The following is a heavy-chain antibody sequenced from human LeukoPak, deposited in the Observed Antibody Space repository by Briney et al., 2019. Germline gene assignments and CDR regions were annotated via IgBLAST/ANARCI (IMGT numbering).Heavy chain of an antibody. CDR2: ISSSSYI. Sequence: GGSLRLSCAASGFTFSSYSMNWVRQAPGKGLEWVSSISSSSYIYYADSVKGRFTISRDNAKNSLYLQMNSLRAEDTAVYYCAREACSSTSCSDYWGQGTLVTVSS. D-gene: IGHD2-2*01. CDR1: GFTFSSYS. V-gene: IGHV3-21*01. J-gene: IGHJ4*02. CDR3: AREACSSTSCSDY.